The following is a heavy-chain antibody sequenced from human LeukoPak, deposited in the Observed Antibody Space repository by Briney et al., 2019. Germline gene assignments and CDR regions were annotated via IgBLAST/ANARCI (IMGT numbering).Heavy chain of an antibody. Sequence: GGSLRLSCAASGFTFSSYAMHWVRQAPGKGLEWVAVISYDGSNKYYADSVKGRFTISRDNSRNTLYLQMNSLRAEDTAVYYCAREAWFGMDVWGQGTTVTVSS. V-gene: IGHV3-30*04. D-gene: IGHD3-10*01. CDR1: GFTFSSYA. CDR2: ISYDGSNK. CDR3: AREAWFGMDV. J-gene: IGHJ6*02.